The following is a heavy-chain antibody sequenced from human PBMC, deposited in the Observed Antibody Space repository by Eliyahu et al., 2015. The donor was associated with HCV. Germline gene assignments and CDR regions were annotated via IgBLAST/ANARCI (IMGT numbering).Heavy chain of an antibody. D-gene: IGHD2-8*01. V-gene: IGHV2-5*02. CDR2: IYWDGDE. CDR3: AHRRYFNGRPYSGGEFDY. Sequence: QITLKESGPTLVKPTQTLTLTCTFSGFSLSTSGVGVGWIRQPPGKALEWLALIYWDGDERYSPSLKTRLTITKDTSRNQVVLTMTNMDPVDTATYYCAHRRYFNGRPYSGGEFDYWGQGILVTVSS. CDR1: GFSLSTSGVG. J-gene: IGHJ4*02.